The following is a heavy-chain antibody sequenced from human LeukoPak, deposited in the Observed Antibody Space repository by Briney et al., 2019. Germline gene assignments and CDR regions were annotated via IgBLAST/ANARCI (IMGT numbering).Heavy chain of an antibody. CDR3: ARGHLGELFNDAFDI. J-gene: IGHJ3*02. CDR2: ISYSGST. D-gene: IGHD3-10*01. CDR1: GRSISRYY. Sequence: SDTLSLTCTVSGRSISRYYSSWTRQPPGKGLEWIGYISYSGSTKYNPSLKSRVTISVDTSKNQFSLKLSSVTAADTAVYYCARGHLGELFNDAFDIWGQGTLVTVSS. V-gene: IGHV4-59*07.